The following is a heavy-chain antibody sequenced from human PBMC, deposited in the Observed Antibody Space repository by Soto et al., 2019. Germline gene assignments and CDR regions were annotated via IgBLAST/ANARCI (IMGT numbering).Heavy chain of an antibody. CDR3: ARDKITGTAGSKDRRNWFDP. D-gene: IGHD1-7*01. CDR1: GFTFSDYY. V-gene: IGHV3-11*06. Sequence: PGGSLRLSCAASGFTFSDYYMSWIRQAPGKGLEWVSYISSSSSYTNYADSVKGRFTISRDNAKNSLYLQMNSLRAGDTAVYYCARDKITGTAGSKDRRNWFDPWGQGTLVTVSS. CDR2: ISSSSSYT. J-gene: IGHJ5*02.